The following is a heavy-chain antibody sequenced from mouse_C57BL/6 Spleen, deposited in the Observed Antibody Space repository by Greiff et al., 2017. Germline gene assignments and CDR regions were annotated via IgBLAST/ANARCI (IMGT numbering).Heavy chain of an antibody. CDR1: GFTFSDYY. CDR2: INYDGSST. CDR3: AREGVTPYYAMDY. J-gene: IGHJ4*01. D-gene: IGHD2-3*01. Sequence: EVKLMESEGGLVQPGSSMKLSCTASGFTFSDYYMAWVRQVPEKGLEWVANINYDGSSTYYLDSLKSRFIISRDNAKNMLYLQMSSLKSEDTATYYCAREGVTPYYAMDYWGQGTSVTVSS. V-gene: IGHV5-16*01.